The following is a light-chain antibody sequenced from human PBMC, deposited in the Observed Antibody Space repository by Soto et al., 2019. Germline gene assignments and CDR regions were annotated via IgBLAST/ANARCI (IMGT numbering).Light chain of an antibody. CDR3: QQSYSTPQT. V-gene: IGKV1-39*01. J-gene: IGKJ1*01. CDR1: QSISSY. CDR2: AAS. Sequence: DIQMTQSPSTLSASVGDRVTITCRASQSISSYLNWYQQKPGKAPKLLIYAASSLQSGVPSRFSGSVSWTDFTLTISSLQPEDFATYYCQQSYSTPQTFGQGTKVDIK.